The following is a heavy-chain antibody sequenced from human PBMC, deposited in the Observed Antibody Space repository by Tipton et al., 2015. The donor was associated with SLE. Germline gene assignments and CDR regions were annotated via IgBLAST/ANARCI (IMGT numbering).Heavy chain of an antibody. CDR1: GGSISSSSYY. CDR2: IYYSGST. V-gene: IGHV4-31*03. J-gene: IGHJ4*02. D-gene: IGHD6-6*01. Sequence: TLSLTCTVSGGSISSSSYYWGWIRQHPGKGLEWIGYIYYSGSTYYNPSLKSRVTISVDTSKNQFSLKLSSVTAADTAVYYCASRSSSFCFDYWGQGTLVTVSS. CDR3: ASRSSSFCFDY.